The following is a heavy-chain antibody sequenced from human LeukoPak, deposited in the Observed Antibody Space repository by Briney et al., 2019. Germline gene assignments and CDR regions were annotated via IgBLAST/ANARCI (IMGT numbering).Heavy chain of an antibody. CDR3: AKDITVGNYYYYMDV. CDR2: ISWDGGST. CDR1: GFTFDDYT. V-gene: IGHV3-43*01. D-gene: IGHD7-27*01. J-gene: IGHJ6*03. Sequence: GGSLRLSCAASGFTFDDYTTHWVRQAPGKGLEWVSLISWDGGSTYYVDSVKGRFTISRDNSKNSLYLQMNSLRTEDTALYYCAKDITVGNYYYYMDVWGKGTTVTVSS.